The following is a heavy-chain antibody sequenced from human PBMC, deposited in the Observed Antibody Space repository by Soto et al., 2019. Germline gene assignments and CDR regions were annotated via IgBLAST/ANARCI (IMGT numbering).Heavy chain of an antibody. CDR1: GGSFSGYY. V-gene: IGHV4-34*01. D-gene: IGHD2-15*01. CDR3: ARAVWVVVVAAIGGFDP. Sequence: QVQLQQWGAGLLKPSETLSLTCAVYGGSFSGYYWSWIRQPPGKGLEWIGEINHSGSTNYNPYLKRLVPISVDTSKNQFALKLSSVTAADTAVYYCARAVWVVVVAAIGGFDPWGQGTLVTVSS. CDR2: INHSGST. J-gene: IGHJ5*02.